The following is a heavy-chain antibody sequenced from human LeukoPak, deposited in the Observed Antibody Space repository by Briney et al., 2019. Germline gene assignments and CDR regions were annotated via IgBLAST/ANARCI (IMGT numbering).Heavy chain of an antibody. CDR3: AKDPYSSGPYNWFDP. V-gene: IGHV3-23*01. D-gene: IGHD6-19*01. J-gene: IGHJ5*02. CDR1: GFTFSSYA. CDR2: ISGSSDST. Sequence: GGSLRLSCAASGFTFSSYAMTWVRQAPGKGLEWVSAISGSSDSTYYADSVKGLFTISRDNSKNTLYLQMNRLRAEDTAVYYCAKDPYSSGPYNWFDPWGQGTLVTVSS.